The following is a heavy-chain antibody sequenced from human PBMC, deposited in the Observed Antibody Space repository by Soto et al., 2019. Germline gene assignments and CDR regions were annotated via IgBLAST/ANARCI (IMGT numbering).Heavy chain of an antibody. V-gene: IGHV1-2*02. CDR1: GYTFTDYY. J-gene: IGHJ6*03. Sequence: QVQLVQSGAEVKKPGASVKVSCKASGYTFTDYYIHWVRQAPGQGLQWLGWINPTNSGTRYARSFQGRVTVTRETSISTAYMELRSLRSDDTAVYYCARGITSRLVFYYYYMDVWGFGTTVTVSS. CDR2: INPTNSGT. CDR3: ARGITSRLVFYYYYMDV.